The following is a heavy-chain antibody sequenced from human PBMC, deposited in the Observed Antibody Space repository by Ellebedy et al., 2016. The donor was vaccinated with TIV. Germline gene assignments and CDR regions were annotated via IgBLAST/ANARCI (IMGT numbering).Heavy chain of an antibody. CDR3: ARGVYDFWSGYYYYYYGMDV. CDR2: INHSGST. J-gene: IGHJ6*02. V-gene: IGHV4-34*01. CDR1: GGSFSGYY. D-gene: IGHD3-3*01. Sequence: MPSETLSLTCAVYGGSFSGYYWSWIRQPPGKGLEWIGEINHSGSTNYNPSLKSRVTISVDTSKNQFSLKLSPVTAADTAVYYCARGVYDFWSGYYYYYYGMDVWGQGTTVTVSS.